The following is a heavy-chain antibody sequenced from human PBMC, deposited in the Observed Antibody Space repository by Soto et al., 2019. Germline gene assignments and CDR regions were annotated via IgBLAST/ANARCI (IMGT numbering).Heavy chain of an antibody. Sequence: QVQLQESGPGLVKPSGTLSLTCAVSGGSISSSNWWSWVRQPPGKGLEWIGEIYHSGSTNYNPSLKNRVTTSVHKSKNQFSLTLSSVTAADTAVYYCARVSGSYYSGMDVWGQGTTVTVS. V-gene: IGHV4-4*02. CDR3: ARVSGSYYSGMDV. J-gene: IGHJ6*02. D-gene: IGHD1-26*01. CDR1: GGSISSSNW. CDR2: IYHSGST.